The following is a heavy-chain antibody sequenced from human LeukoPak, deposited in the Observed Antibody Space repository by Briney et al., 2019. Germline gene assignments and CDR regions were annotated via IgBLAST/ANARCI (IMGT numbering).Heavy chain of an antibody. V-gene: IGHV5-51*01. J-gene: IGHJ5*02. CDR1: GYSFTSYW. Sequence: GESLKISCKGSGYSFTSYWIGWVRQMPGKGLEWMGIIYPGDSDTRYSPSFQGQVTISADKSISTAYLQWSSLKASDTAMYYCARRPRATVTTSGDWFDPWGQGTLVTVSS. D-gene: IGHD4-11*01. CDR2: IYPGDSDT. CDR3: ARRPRATVTTSGDWFDP.